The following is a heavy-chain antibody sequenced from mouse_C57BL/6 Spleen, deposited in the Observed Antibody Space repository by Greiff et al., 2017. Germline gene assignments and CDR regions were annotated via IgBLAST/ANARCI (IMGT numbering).Heavy chain of an antibody. CDR3: AREGLLRAWYFDV. CDR2: IEPNSGGT. CDR1: GYTFTSYW. J-gene: IGHJ1*03. D-gene: IGHD1-1*01. V-gene: IGHV1-72*01. Sequence: VQLQQPGAELVKPGASVKLSCKASGYTFTSYWMHWVKQRPGRGLEWIGRIEPNSGGTKYNEKFKSKATLTVDKPSSTAYMQLSSLTSEDSAVYYCAREGLLRAWYFDVWGTGTTVTVSS.